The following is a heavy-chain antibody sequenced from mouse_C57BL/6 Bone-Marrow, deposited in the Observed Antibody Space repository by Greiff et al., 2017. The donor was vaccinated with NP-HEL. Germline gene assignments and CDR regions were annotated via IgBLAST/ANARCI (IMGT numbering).Heavy chain of an antibody. Sequence: EVKVVESGGGLVQPGGSLSLSCAASGFTFTDYYMSWVRQPPGKALEWLGFIRNKANGYTTEYSASVKGRFTISRDYSQSILYLQMNALRAEDSATYYCARSIYYDYADDPFYAMYYWGQGTSATVSS. D-gene: IGHD2-4*01. CDR3: ARSIYYDYADDPFYAMYY. CDR2: IRNKANGYTT. J-gene: IGHJ4*01. V-gene: IGHV7-3*01. CDR1: GFTFTDYY.